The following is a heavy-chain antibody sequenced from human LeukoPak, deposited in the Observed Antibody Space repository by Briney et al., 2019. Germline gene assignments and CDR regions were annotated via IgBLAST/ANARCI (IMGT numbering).Heavy chain of an antibody. D-gene: IGHD3-3*01. CDR2: IHHDGRI. CDR3: ARDGIFGVVISY. J-gene: IGHJ4*02. CDR1: GGSIDSTNW. V-gene: IGHV4/OR15-8*01. Sequence: PSETLSLTCDVSGGSIDSTNWWNWVRQPPGKGLEWIGEIHHDGRINYNPSLKSRVTISVDTSKNQFSLKLSSVTAADTAVYYCARDGIFGVVISYWGQGTLVTVSS.